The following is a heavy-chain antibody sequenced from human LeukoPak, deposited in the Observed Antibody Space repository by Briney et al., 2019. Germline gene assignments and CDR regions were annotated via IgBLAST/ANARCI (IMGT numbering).Heavy chain of an antibody. Sequence: PSETLSLTCTVSGGSIRTSYWAWIRQPPGKGVEYIGLISGTGSANYNASLESRVTISLVTSKNQFSLKMRSVTAADTAMYYCARGGGEPTSGYYFDYWGQGTLVTVSS. CDR2: ISGTGSA. CDR1: GGSIRTSY. J-gene: IGHJ4*02. D-gene: IGHD3-9*01. V-gene: IGHV4-59*01. CDR3: ARGGGEPTSGYYFDY.